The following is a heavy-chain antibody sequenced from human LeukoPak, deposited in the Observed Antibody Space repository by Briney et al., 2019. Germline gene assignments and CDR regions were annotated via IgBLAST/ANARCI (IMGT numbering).Heavy chain of an antibody. V-gene: IGHV4-61*02. Sequence: SETLSLTCTVSGGSISSSSYYWSWIRQPAGKGLEWIGRIYSSGSTNYNPSLKSRVTMSVDTSKNQFSLKLSSVAAADTAVYYCARVGLGGISFFDPWGQGTLVTVSS. CDR1: GGSISSSSYY. D-gene: IGHD4-23*01. J-gene: IGHJ5*02. CDR2: IYSSGST. CDR3: ARVGLGGISFFDP.